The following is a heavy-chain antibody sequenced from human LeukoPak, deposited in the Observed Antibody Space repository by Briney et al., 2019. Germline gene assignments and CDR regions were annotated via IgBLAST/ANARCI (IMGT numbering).Heavy chain of an antibody. CDR1: GGSFSGYY. Sequence: KPSETLSLTCAVYGGSFSGYYWSWIRQPPGKGLEWIGEINHSGSTNYNPSLKSRVTISVDTSKNQFSLKLSSVTAADTAVYYCARRLKGPRFGEHRHHRTHYFDYWGQGTLVTVSS. D-gene: IGHD3-10*01. CDR2: INHSGST. CDR3: ARRLKGPRFGEHRHHRTHYFDY. V-gene: IGHV4-34*01. J-gene: IGHJ4*02.